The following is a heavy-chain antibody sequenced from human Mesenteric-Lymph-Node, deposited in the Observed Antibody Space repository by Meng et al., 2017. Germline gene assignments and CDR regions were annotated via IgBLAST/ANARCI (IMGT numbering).Heavy chain of an antibody. CDR1: GYTFTSYG. Sequence: ASVKVSCKASGYTFTSYGISWVRQAPGQGLEWMGWISAYNGNTNYAQKLQGRVTMTTDTSTSTAYMELRSLRSDDTAVYYCATVGSSGSYYGAEYYFDYWGQGTLVTVSS. CDR2: ISAYNGNT. D-gene: IGHD1-26*01. V-gene: IGHV1-18*01. J-gene: IGHJ4*02. CDR3: ATVGSSGSYYGAEYYFDY.